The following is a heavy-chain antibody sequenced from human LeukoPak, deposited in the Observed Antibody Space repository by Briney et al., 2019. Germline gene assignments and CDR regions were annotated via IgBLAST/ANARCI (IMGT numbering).Heavy chain of an antibody. CDR1: GYTFTGYY. D-gene: IGHD3-22*01. CDR3: ARVPYYYDSSGYYHLFDY. V-gene: IGHV1-2*02. J-gene: IGHJ4*02. Sequence: ALVKVSCKASGYTFTGYYMHWVRQAPGQGLEWMGWINPNSGGTNYAQKFQGRVTMTRDTSISTAYMELSRLRSDDTAVYYCARVPYYYDSSGYYHLFDYWGQGTLVTVSS. CDR2: INPNSGGT.